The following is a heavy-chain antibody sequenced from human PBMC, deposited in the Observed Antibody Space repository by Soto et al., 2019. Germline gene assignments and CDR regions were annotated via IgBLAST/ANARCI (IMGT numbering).Heavy chain of an antibody. CDR3: ARDGEHGGRPNSPFRAF. J-gene: IGHJ6*04. D-gene: IGHD3-16*01. Sequence: ASVKISCKASGYSFTGYYMHWVRQASGQRLEWMGWINAGKGNTKYSQKFQGRVTITRDTSGSTAYMGLSSLRSKDTALYYFARDGEHGGRPNSPFRAFGGNGTTVPVTP. CDR2: INAGKGNT. V-gene: IGHV1-3*01. CDR1: GYSFTGYY.